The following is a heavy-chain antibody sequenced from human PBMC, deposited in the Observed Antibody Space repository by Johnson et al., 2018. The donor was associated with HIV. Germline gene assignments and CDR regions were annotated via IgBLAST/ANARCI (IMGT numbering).Heavy chain of an antibody. D-gene: IGHD6-19*01. CDR3: ARDSALSTQWLVRSGAFDI. J-gene: IGHJ3*02. V-gene: IGHV3-20*04. CDR1: GFTFDDYD. Sequence: EVQLLESGGGVVRPGGSLRLSCAASGFTFDDYDMSWVRQAPGKGLEWVSGINWNGGSTGYADSVKGRFTISRDNAKKSLYLQMNSLRAEDTALYYCARDSALSTQWLVRSGAFDIWGQGTMVTVSS. CDR2: INWNGGST.